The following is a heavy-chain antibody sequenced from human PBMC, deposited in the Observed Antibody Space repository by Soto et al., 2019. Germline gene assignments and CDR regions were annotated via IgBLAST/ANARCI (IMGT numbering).Heavy chain of an antibody. J-gene: IGHJ5*02. CDR1: GYTFTSYA. Sequence: ASVKVSCKASGYTFTSYAMHWVRQAPGQRLEWMGWINAGNGNTKYSQKFQGRVTITRDTSASTAYMELSSLRSEDTAVYYCAPCTRCRNWFDPWGQGTLVTVSS. V-gene: IGHV1-3*01. CDR2: INAGNGNT. CDR3: APCTRCRNWFDP. D-gene: IGHD2-2*01.